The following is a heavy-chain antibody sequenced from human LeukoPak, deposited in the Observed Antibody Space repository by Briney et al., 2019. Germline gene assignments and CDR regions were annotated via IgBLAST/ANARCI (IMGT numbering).Heavy chain of an antibody. Sequence: ASVKVSCKASGGTFSSYAISWVRQAPGQGLEWMGRIIPILGIANYAQKFQGRVTITADKSTSTAYMELSSLRSEDTAVYYCARDERVCSGGSCYLYYFDYWSQGTLVTVSS. D-gene: IGHD2-15*01. J-gene: IGHJ4*02. V-gene: IGHV1-69*04. CDR1: GGTFSSYA. CDR2: IIPILGIA. CDR3: ARDERVCSGGSCYLYYFDY.